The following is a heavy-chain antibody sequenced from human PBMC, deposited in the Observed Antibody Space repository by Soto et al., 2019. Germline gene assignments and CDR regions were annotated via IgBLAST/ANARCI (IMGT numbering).Heavy chain of an antibody. D-gene: IGHD3-10*01. CDR3: ARDLRGGSYGMDV. CDR2: TFYSGST. J-gene: IGHJ6*02. Sequence: SETLSLTCTVSGGAISSYYWILIRQHPGKGLEWIGYTFYSGSTHYNPSLKSRVTISVDTSKNQFSLKLSSVTAADTAVYYCARDLRGGSYGMDVWGQGTTVS. CDR1: GGAISSYY. V-gene: IGHV4-59*06.